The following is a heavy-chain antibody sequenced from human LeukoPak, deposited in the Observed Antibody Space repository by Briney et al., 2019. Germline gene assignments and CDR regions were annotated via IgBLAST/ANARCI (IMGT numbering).Heavy chain of an antibody. D-gene: IGHD2-15*01. CDR3: ARRDIVVVVSASDY. J-gene: IGHJ4*02. Sequence: PGGSLRLSCAASGFTFGNYGMSWVRQAPGKGLEWVSGITASGDRTFYGDSVRGRFTMSRDNSKNTVYLQMNSLRVDDTAVYYCARRDIVVVVSASDYWGQGTLVTVSS. CDR1: GFTFGNYG. V-gene: IGHV3-23*01. CDR2: ITASGDRT.